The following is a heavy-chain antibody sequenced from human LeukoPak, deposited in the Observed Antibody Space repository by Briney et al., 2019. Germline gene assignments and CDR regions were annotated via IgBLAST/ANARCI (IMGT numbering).Heavy chain of an antibody. CDR2: IYSGGNT. V-gene: IGHV3-53*01. Sequence: PGGSLRFSCAASGFIVSNNYMSWVRQAPGKGLEYVSVIYSGGNTYYADSVKGRFTISRDNSKNTLYLQMNSLRVEDTAVYYCARGKPGRLVRYYYYGMDVWGQGTTVTVSS. D-gene: IGHD6-19*01. J-gene: IGHJ6*02. CDR1: GFIVSNNY. CDR3: ARGKPGRLVRYYYYGMDV.